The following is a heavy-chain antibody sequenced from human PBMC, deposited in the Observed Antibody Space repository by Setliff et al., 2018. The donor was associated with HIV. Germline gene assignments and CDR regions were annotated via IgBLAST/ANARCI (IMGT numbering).Heavy chain of an antibody. CDR2: IYYSGST. Sequence: SETLSLTCTVSGGSISSYYWSWIRQPPGKGLEWIGYIYYSGSTNYNPSLKSRVTISVDTSKNQFSLKLSSVTAADTAVYYCARGMLSSSWYAHHDAFDIWGQGTMVTVSS. D-gene: IGHD6-13*01. CDR3: ARGMLSSSWYAHHDAFDI. CDR1: GGSISSYY. J-gene: IGHJ3*02. V-gene: IGHV4-59*01.